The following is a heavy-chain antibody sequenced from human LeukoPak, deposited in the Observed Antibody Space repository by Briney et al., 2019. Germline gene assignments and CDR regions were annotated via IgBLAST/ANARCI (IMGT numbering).Heavy chain of an antibody. J-gene: IGHJ4*02. Sequence: APVKVSCKASGYSFTNYYIHWVRQAPGQGPEWMGIINPSGGGTTYAPKFQGRVTMTKDTSTSTVYMVLSSLGSADTALYYCARETDIAVAANYFDYWGQGTLVTVSS. CDR2: INPSGGGT. CDR1: GYSFTNYY. CDR3: ARETDIAVAANYFDY. D-gene: IGHD6-13*01. V-gene: IGHV1-46*01.